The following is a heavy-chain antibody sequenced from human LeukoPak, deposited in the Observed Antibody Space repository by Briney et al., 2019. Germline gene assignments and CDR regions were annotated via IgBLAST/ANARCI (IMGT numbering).Heavy chain of an antibody. V-gene: IGHV3-48*03. CDR1: GFTFSSYE. CDR3: ARVGDDDAFDI. Sequence: GGSLRLSCAASGFTFSSYEMNWVRQAPGKGLEWVSYISSSGSTIYYADSVKGRFTISRDKSKNTLYLQMGSLRAEDKAVYYCARVGDDDAFDIWGQGTMVTVSS. D-gene: IGHD4-17*01. CDR2: ISSSGSTI. J-gene: IGHJ3*02.